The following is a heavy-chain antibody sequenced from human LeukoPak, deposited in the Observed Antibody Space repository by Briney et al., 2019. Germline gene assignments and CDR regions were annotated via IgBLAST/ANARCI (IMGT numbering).Heavy chain of an antibody. V-gene: IGHV4-59*08. CDR2: LYNSGST. Sequence: SETLSLTCTVSGGSITSNFWSWIRQPPGKGLQWIEYLYNSGSTSYNPSLKSRATISGDTSKNQFSLRLNSVTAADTAVYYCARAQPNWNPPDYWGQGTLVTVSS. CDR3: ARAQPNWNPPDY. D-gene: IGHD1-1*01. CDR1: GGSITSNF. J-gene: IGHJ4*02.